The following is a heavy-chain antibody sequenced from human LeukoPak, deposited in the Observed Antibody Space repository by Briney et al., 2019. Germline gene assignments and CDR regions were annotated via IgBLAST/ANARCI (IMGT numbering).Heavy chain of an antibody. V-gene: IGHV3-30*03. CDR2: ISYDGRNK. CDR1: GFTFNYYG. CDR3: ARDRSRGDGSACNY. J-gene: IGHJ4*02. Sequence: GGSLRLSCAASGFTFNYYGIHWVRQAPGKGLEWVAVISYDGRNKYYADSVKGRFTISRDNSKNTVYLQMNSLRAEDTAVYYCARDRSRGDGSACNYWGQGTLVTVSS. D-gene: IGHD5-24*01.